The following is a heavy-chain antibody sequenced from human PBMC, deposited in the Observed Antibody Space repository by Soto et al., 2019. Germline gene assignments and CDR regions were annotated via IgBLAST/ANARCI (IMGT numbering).Heavy chain of an antibody. D-gene: IGHD2-2*01. CDR1: GGTFISYG. CDR3: ARDLGPAALSDAFDV. V-gene: IGHV1-69*01. CDR2: NIPIFGTA. J-gene: IGHJ3*01. Sequence: QVQLVQSGAEVKKPGSSVKVSCKASGGTFISYGINWVRQAPGQGLEWMGGNIPIFGTAKHAQKFQGRVTITADESTSTAYMELSSLRSEDTAVYYCARDLGPAALSDAFDVWGQGTMVTISS.